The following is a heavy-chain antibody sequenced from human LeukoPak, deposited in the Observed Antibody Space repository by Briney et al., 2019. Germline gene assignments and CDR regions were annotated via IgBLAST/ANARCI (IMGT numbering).Heavy chain of an antibody. D-gene: IGHD2-2*01. CDR1: GYTFSSYA. CDR2: IIPIFGTA. V-gene: IGHV1-69*13. CDR3: ARAHCSSTSCRNPYYYYYMDV. J-gene: IGHJ6*03. Sequence: SVKVSCKASGYTFSSYAISWVRQAPGQGLEWMGGIIPIFGTANYAQKFQGRVTITADESTSTAYMELSSLRSEDTAVYYCARAHCSSTSCRNPYYYYYMDVWGKGTTVTVSS.